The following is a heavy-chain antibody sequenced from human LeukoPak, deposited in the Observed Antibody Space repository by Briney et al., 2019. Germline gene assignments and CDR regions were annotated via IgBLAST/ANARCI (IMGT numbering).Heavy chain of an antibody. CDR1: GFTFSNYA. D-gene: IGHD7-27*01. CDR2: LYGGGNT. V-gene: IGHV3-53*01. CDR3: ARERDNSGPFDY. Sequence: GGSLRLSCAASGFTFSNYAMNWVRQAPGKGLEWVSILYGGGNTYYADSVKGRFTISRDNSKNTLYLQMNSLRAEDTAMYYCARERDNSGPFDYWGQGTLVTVSS. J-gene: IGHJ4*02.